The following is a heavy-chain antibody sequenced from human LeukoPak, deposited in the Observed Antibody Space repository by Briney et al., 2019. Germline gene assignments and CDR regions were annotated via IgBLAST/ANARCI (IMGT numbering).Heavy chain of an antibody. J-gene: IGHJ4*02. D-gene: IGHD1-26*01. CDR1: GGSITTTNW. V-gene: IGHV4-4*02. Sequence: PSETLSLTCAVSGGSITTTNWWSWVRQPPGKGLEWIGEVHLNGATNYNPSLESRFSMSLDKSNNHLSLEVTSVTAADTAMYYCTRESGAFSPFGFWGQGTLVTVSS. CDR3: TRESGAFSPFGF. CDR2: VHLNGAT.